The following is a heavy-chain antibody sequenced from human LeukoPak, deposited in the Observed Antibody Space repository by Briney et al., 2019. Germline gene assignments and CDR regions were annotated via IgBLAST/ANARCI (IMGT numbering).Heavy chain of an antibody. J-gene: IGHJ4*02. D-gene: IGHD4-11*01. CDR2: ISYDGSNK. Sequence: PGRSLRLSCAASGFTFSSYGMHWVRQAPGKGLEWVAVISYDGSNKYYADSVKGRFTISRDYSKNPLYLQMNSLRDEDTAVYYCAKDFNYCDYLDYWGQGTLVTVSS. CDR3: AKDFNYCDYLDY. V-gene: IGHV3-30*18. CDR1: GFTFSSYG.